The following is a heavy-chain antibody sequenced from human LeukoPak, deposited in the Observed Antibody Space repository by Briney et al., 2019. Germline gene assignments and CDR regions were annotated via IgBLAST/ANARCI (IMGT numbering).Heavy chain of an antibody. V-gene: IGHV3-7*03. CDR1: GFTFSSYW. CDR3: AKAPSVLWFGEGNYMDV. J-gene: IGHJ6*03. Sequence: PGGSLRLSCAASGFTFSSYWMSWVRQAPGKGLEWVANIKQDGSEKYYVDSVKGRFTISRDDSKNTLYLQMNSLRAEDTAVYYCAKAPSVLWFGEGNYMDVWGKGTTVTISS. CDR2: IKQDGSEK. D-gene: IGHD3-10*01.